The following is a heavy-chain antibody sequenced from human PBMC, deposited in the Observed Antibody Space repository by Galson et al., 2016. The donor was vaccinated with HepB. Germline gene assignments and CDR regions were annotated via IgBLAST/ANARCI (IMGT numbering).Heavy chain of an antibody. J-gene: IGHJ4*02. Sequence: SLRLSCAASGFTLSNYWMHWVRQAPGKGLEWVSRINSDGSSISYGASVKGRFTISRDNAKNTLYMQMNSLRSEDTAVDYCGRVSDESWGAVGYWGQGTLVTVSS. V-gene: IGHV3-74*01. CDR3: GRVSDESWGAVGY. CDR1: GFTLSNYW. CDR2: INSDGSSI. D-gene: IGHD1-26*01.